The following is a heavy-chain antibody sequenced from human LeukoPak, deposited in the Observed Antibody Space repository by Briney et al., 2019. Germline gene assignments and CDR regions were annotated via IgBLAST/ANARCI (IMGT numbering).Heavy chain of an antibody. CDR3: AKMYDYDSSGIDY. CDR2: ISGSGGST. Sequence: GALRLSCAASGFTFSNSAMSWVRQAPGKGLEWVSAISGSGGSTYYADSVKGRFTISRDNSKNTVYLQMNSLRAEDTAVYYCAKMYDYDSSGIDYWGQGTLVTVSS. CDR1: GFTFSNSA. J-gene: IGHJ4*02. V-gene: IGHV3-23*01. D-gene: IGHD3-22*01.